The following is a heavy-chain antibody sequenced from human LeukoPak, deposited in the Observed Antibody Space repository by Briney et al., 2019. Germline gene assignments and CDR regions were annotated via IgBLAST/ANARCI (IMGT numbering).Heavy chain of an antibody. J-gene: IGHJ5*02. CDR3: ARAYSSSWYFNWFDP. CDR2: IYNSGST. D-gene: IGHD6-13*01. Sequence: PSETLSLTCTVSGYSISSGYFWGWIRQPPGKGLEWIGTIYNSGSTYYNASLESRVTISVDTSKNQFSLKLSSVTAADTAVYYCARAYSSSWYFNWFDPWGQGTLVTVSS. V-gene: IGHV4-38-2*02. CDR1: GYSISSGYF.